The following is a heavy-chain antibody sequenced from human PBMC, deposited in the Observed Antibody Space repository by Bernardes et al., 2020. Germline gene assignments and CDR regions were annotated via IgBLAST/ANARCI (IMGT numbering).Heavy chain of an antibody. CDR1: GYTFTSYG. J-gene: IGHJ4*02. D-gene: IGHD3-10*01. CDR3: ARDTYYGSGVSDFDY. Sequence: ASVKVSCKASGYTFTSYGISWVRQAPGQGLEWMGWISAYNGNTNYAQKLQGRVTMTTDTSTSTAYMELRSLRSDDTAVYYCARDTYYGSGVSDFDYWGQGNLVNVSS. CDR2: ISAYNGNT. V-gene: IGHV1-18*01.